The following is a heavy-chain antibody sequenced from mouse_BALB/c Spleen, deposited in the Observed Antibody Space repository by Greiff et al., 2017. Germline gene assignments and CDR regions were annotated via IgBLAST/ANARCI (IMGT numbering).Heavy chain of an antibody. CDR2: ISYSGST. D-gene: IGHD2-1*01. J-gene: IGHJ1*01. CDR1: GDSITSGY. CDR3: ARWRIYYGNYHWYFDV. Sequence: VQLQQSGPSLVKPSQTLSLTCSVTGDSITSGYWNWIRKFPGNKLEYMGYISYSGSTYYNPSLKSRISITRDTSKNQYYLQLNSVTTEDTATYYCARWRIYYGNYHWYFDVWGAGTTVTVSS. V-gene: IGHV3-8*02.